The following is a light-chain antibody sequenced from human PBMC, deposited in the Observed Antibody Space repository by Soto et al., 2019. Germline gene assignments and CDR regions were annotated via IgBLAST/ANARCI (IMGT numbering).Light chain of an antibody. CDR2: EAS. CDR1: QSVSTW. CDR3: QQYNSFWT. Sequence: DIQMTQSPSTLSASVGDRVTITCRASQSVSTWLAWYQQKPGKAPKLLIYEASNLESVVPSRFSGSGSGTEFTLTISSLQPDELANYYCQQYNSFWTFGRGTKVEIK. J-gene: IGKJ1*01. V-gene: IGKV1-5*01.